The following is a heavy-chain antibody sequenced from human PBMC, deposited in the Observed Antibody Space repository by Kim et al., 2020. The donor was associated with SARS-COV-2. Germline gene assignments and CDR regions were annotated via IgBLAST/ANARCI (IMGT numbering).Heavy chain of an antibody. V-gene: IGHV1-46*01. CDR3: TREIIGTSLFDY. J-gene: IGHJ4*02. D-gene: IGHD1-20*01. Sequence: NYAQKFQGRVTMTRDTATNTAYMELSSLISEGTGIYYCTREIIGTSLFDYWGQGTLVTVSS.